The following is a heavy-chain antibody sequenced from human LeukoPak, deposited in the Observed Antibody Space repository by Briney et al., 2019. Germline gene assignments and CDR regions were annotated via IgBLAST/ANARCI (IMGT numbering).Heavy chain of an antibody. Sequence: PGGSLRLSCAASGFTFSSYAMSWVRQPPGKGLEWIGEINHSGSTNYNPSLKSRVTISVDTSKNQFSLKLSSVTAADTAVYYCARSPLGSGSPYYDYWGQGTLVTVSS. CDR2: INHSGST. CDR3: ARSPLGSGSPYYDY. V-gene: IGHV4-34*01. J-gene: IGHJ4*02. CDR1: GFTFSSYA. D-gene: IGHD3-10*01.